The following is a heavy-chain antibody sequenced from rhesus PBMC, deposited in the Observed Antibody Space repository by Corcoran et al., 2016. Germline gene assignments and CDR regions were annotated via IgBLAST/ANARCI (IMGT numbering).Heavy chain of an antibody. CDR1: GGSISDSHR. CDR2: IYGSTTIT. J-gene: IGHJ4*01. Sequence: QVQLQESGPGVVKPSDTLSVTCAVCGGSISDSHRWSWTRHPPGMGREWIGYIYGSTTITNYSPALKSRVTISNDTSKNQFSLKLSSVSAAVTAVYYCARDSHCYGSGYYFDYWGQGVLVTVSS. CDR3: ARDSHCYGSGYYFDY. V-gene: IGHV4S10*01. D-gene: IGHD3-28*01.